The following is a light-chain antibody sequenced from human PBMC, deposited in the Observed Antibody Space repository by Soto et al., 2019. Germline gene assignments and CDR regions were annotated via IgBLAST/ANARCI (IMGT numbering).Light chain of an antibody. V-gene: IGLV2-14*01. Sequence: QSVLTQPASVSGSPGQSITISCTGTSSDVGGYNYVSWCQQHPGKAPKLMIYDVSNRPSGVSNRFSGSKSGNTASLTISGLQAEDEADYYCSSYTSSSTLVVFGTGPKVTVL. CDR1: SSDVGGYNY. CDR2: DVS. CDR3: SSYTSSSTLVV. J-gene: IGLJ1*01.